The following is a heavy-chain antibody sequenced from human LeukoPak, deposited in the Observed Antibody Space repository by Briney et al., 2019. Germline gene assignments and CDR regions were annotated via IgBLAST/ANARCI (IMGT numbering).Heavy chain of an antibody. CDR2: ISYDGSNK. Sequence: SGGSLRLSCAASGFTFSSYAMHWVRQAPGKGLEWVAVISYDGSNKYYADSVKGRFTISRDNSKNTLYPQMNSLRAEDTAVYYCARDRGYYDSRGNCDYWGQGTLVTVSS. V-gene: IGHV3-30-3*01. CDR3: ARDRGYYDSRGNCDY. J-gene: IGHJ4*02. D-gene: IGHD3-22*01. CDR1: GFTFSSYA.